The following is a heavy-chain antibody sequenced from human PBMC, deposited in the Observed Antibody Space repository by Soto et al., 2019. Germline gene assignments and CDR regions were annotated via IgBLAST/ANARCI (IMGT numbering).Heavy chain of an antibody. Sequence: PWGSLRLSCAASGFTFISYAISFFRQAPGKGLEWVSAISGSGGSTYYADSVKGRFTISRDNSKNTLYLQMNSLRAEDTAVYYCAKDTGLLRFDYWGQGTLVTVSS. CDR3: AKDTGLLRFDY. V-gene: IGHV3-23*01. CDR2: ISGSGGST. J-gene: IGHJ4*02. CDR1: GFTFISYA. D-gene: IGHD2-15*01.